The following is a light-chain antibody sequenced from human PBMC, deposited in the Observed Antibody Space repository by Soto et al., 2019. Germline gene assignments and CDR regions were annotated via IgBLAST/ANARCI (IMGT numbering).Light chain of an antibody. J-gene: IGKJ1*01. Sequence: IQITPSPSSLSASLGDRVTITCRASQSISSYLNWYQQKPGKAPKLLIYAASSLQSGVPSRFSGSGSGTDFTLTISSLQPEDFATYYCQQSYSTPVTFGQGTKVDIK. CDR2: AAS. CDR1: QSISSY. V-gene: IGKV1-39*01. CDR3: QQSYSTPVT.